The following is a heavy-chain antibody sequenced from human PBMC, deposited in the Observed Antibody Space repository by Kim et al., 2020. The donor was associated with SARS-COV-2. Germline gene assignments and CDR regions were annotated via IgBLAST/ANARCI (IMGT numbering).Heavy chain of an antibody. J-gene: IGHJ4*02. CDR2: AGSNN. V-gene: IGHV3-33*01. Sequence: AGSNNVYVDSMKGRFTISDDNSKNMLYLQVSSLRVEDTAVYYCTTFDYWGQGTLVTVSS. CDR3: TTFDY.